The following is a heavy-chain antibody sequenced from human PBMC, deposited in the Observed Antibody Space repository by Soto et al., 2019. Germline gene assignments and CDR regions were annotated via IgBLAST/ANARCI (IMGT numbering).Heavy chain of an antibody. J-gene: IGHJ5*02. CDR2: IHGGNGDT. CDR3: ARVPRYTSDIVQVPAIMYKDWFVP. Sequence: QVQLVQSGAEVKKPGASVKLSCKASGYTFSNYAVQWVRQAPGQSLEWMGWIHGGNGDTKYSQKFHDRVIIPRDTSASPAYMEVSSLRSEDTAIYYCARVPRYTSDIVQVPAIMYKDWFVPWGQGTLVTVSS. V-gene: IGHV1-3*01. D-gene: IGHD2-21*02. CDR1: GYTFSNYA.